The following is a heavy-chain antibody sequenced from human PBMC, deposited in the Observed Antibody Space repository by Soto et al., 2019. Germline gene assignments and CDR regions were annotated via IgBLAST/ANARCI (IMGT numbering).Heavy chain of an antibody. CDR1: GYTFTGYH. D-gene: IGHD6-19*01. CDR3: ARVRSGWSSSYHGMDV. J-gene: IGHJ6*02. Sequence: QVQLVQSGAEVKKPGASVKVSCKASGYTFTGYHIYWVRQAPGQGLEWMGWINPNSAGTNYAQKVQGRVTVTRDTSFSTSYLELSRLNSDDTAVYYCARVRSGWSSSYHGMDVWGQGTTVTVSS. V-gene: IGHV1-2*02. CDR2: INPNSAGT.